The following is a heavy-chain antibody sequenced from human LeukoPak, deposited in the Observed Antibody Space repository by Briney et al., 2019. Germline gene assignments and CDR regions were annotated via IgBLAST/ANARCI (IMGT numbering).Heavy chain of an antibody. J-gene: IGHJ4*02. D-gene: IGHD2-2*02. Sequence: GGSLRLSCAASGFTFSSYAMSWVRQAPGKGLEWVSAISGSGGSTYYADSVKGRFTISRDNSKNTLYLQMNSLRAEDTAVYYCAKDRFLLCSSTSCYRWYFDYWAREPWSPSPQ. V-gene: IGHV3-23*01. CDR1: GFTFSSYA. CDR2: ISGSGGST. CDR3: AKDRFLLCSSTSCYRWYFDY.